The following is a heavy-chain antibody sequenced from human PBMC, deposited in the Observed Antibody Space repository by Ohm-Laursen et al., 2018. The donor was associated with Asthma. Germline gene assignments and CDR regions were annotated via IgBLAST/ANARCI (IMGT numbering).Heavy chain of an antibody. CDR3: AREKWELVDY. CDR2: ISSSSSYI. J-gene: IGHJ4*02. Sequence: SLRLSCSASGFTFSSYSMNWVRQAPGKGLEWVSSISSSSSYIYYADSVKGRFTISRDNAKNSLYLQMNSLRAEDTAVYYCAREKWELVDYWGQGTLVTVSS. D-gene: IGHD1-26*01. CDR1: GFTFSSYS. V-gene: IGHV3-21*01.